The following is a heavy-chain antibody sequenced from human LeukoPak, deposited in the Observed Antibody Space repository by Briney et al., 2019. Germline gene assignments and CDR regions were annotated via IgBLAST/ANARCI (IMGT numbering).Heavy chain of an antibody. CDR1: GGSISSYY. CDR2: IYYSGST. J-gene: IGHJ4*02. Sequence: SETLSLTCTVSGGSISSYYWSWIRQPPGKGLEWIGYIYYSGSTYYNPSLKSRVTISVDTSKNQFSLKLSSVTAADTAVYYCAREVYDILTGNPVVDYWGQGTLVTVSS. CDR3: AREVYDILTGNPVVDY. D-gene: IGHD3-9*01. V-gene: IGHV4-30-4*01.